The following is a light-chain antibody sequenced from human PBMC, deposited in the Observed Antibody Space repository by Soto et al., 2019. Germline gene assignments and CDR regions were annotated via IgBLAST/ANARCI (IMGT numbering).Light chain of an antibody. V-gene: IGLV1-40*01. CDR3: QSYDSSLSGVV. CDR2: GNS. Sequence: QSVLTQPPSVSGAPGQRVTISWTGSSSNIGAGYDVQWYQQLPGTAPKLLIYGNSNRPAGVPNRFSGSKSGTSASLAITGLQAEDEADYYCQSYDSSLSGVVFGGGTKLTVL. J-gene: IGLJ2*01. CDR1: SSNIGAGYD.